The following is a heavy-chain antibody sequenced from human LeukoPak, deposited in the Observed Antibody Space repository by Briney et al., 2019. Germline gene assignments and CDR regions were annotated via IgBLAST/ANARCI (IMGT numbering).Heavy chain of an antibody. D-gene: IGHD1-26*01. CDR1: GFTFSSYS. V-gene: IGHV3-21*01. CDR3: ARDLWELLLSATGDAFDI. Sequence: GGSLRLSCAASGFTFSSYSMNWVRQAPGKGLEWVSSISSSSSYIYYADSVKGRFTISRDNAKNSLYLQMNSLRAEDTAVYYCARDLWELLLSATGDAFDIWGQGTMVTVSS. J-gene: IGHJ3*02. CDR2: ISSSSSYI.